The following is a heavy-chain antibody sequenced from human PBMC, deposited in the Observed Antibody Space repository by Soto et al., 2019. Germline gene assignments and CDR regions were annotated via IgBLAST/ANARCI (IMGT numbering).Heavy chain of an antibody. D-gene: IGHD6-13*01. CDR1: GFTFSSYG. CDR2: ISYDGSNK. J-gene: IGHJ1*01. Sequence: QVQLVESGGGVVQPGRSLRLSCAASGFTFSSYGMHWVRQAPGKGLEWVAVISYDGSNKYYADSVKGRFTISRDNSKNTLYLQMNSLRAEDTAVYYCAKGSQQLVPQIAEYFQHWGQGTLVTVSS. CDR3: AKGSQQLVPQIAEYFQH. V-gene: IGHV3-30*18.